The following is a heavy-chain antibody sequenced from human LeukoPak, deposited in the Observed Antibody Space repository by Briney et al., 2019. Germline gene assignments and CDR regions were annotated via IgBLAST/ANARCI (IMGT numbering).Heavy chain of an antibody. D-gene: IGHD3-16*01. CDR2: IKQDGSEK. CDR3: ARGNPGLAGYYYYYYYMDV. V-gene: IGHV3-7*01. CDR1: EFTFRSYW. J-gene: IGHJ6*03. Sequence: GGSLRLSCAASEFTFRSYWMRWVRQAPGKGLEWVANIKQDGSEKNYVDSVKGRFTISRDNAKNSMYLQMNSLRAEDTAVYYCARGNPGLAGYYYYYYYMDVWGKGTTVTVSS.